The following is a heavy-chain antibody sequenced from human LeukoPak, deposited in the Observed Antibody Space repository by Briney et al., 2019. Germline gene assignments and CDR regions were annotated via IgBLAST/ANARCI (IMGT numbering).Heavy chain of an antibody. V-gene: IGHV1-69*13. CDR1: GGTFSSYA. J-gene: IGHJ4*02. Sequence: VASVKVSCKASGGTFSSYAISWVRQAPGQGLEWMGGIIPIFGTANYAQKFQGRVAITADESTSTAYMELSSLRSEDTAVYYCASPTDYYDSSGIFDYWGQGTLVTVSS. CDR2: IIPIFGTA. D-gene: IGHD3-22*01. CDR3: ASPTDYYDSSGIFDY.